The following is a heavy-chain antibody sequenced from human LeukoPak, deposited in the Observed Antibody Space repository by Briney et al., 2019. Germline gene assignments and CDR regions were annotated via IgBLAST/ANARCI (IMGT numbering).Heavy chain of an antibody. CDR3: ARAADTAMEPFDY. V-gene: IGHV4-59*01. Sequence: SETLSLTCTVSGGSTSSYYWSWIRQPPGKGLEWIGYIYYSGSTNYNPSLKSRVTISVDTSKNQFSLKLSSVTAADTAVYYCARAADTAMEPFDYWGQGTLVTVSS. CDR2: IYYSGST. CDR1: GGSTSSYY. D-gene: IGHD5-18*01. J-gene: IGHJ4*02.